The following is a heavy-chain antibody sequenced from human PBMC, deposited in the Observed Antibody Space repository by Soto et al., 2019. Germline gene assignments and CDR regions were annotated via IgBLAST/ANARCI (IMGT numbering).Heavy chain of an antibody. V-gene: IGHV3-23*01. CDR3: AKDFLEWFQANFDY. Sequence: PGGSLRLSCAACGFTFSSYAMSWVRQAPGKGLEWVSAISGSGGSTYYADSVKGRFTISRDNSKNTLYLQMNSLRAEDTAVYYCAKDFLEWFQANFDYWGQGTLVTVSS. CDR2: ISGSGGST. D-gene: IGHD3-3*01. CDR1: GFTFSSYA. J-gene: IGHJ4*02.